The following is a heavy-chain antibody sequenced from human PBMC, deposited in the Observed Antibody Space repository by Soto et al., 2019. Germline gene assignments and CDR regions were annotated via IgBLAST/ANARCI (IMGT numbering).Heavy chain of an antibody. Sequence: ETLSLTCAVYVGDFSGYYWSWIRQPPGKVLAWIGEINHSGSPNYNPSLKRRVTISVYTSKDQCSLKLSSVTGANTAVYYCARGALWFGLYYVMAVGGQGTTVTVSS. V-gene: IGHV4-34*01. CDR1: VGDFSGYY. CDR3: ARGALWFGLYYVMAV. CDR2: INHSGSP. J-gene: IGHJ6*02. D-gene: IGHD3-10*01.